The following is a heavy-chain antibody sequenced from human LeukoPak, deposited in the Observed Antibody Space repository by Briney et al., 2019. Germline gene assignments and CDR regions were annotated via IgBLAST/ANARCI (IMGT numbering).Heavy chain of an antibody. V-gene: IGHV3-30*04. Sequence: PGRSLRLSCAASGFTFSSYAMHWVRQAPGKGLEWVAVISYDGSNKYYADSVKGRFTISRDNSKNTLYLQMNSLGAEDTAVYYCARLPVPYYYYYYMDVWGKGTTVTVSS. CDR3: ARLPVPYYYYYYMDV. CDR1: GFTFSSYA. J-gene: IGHJ6*03. D-gene: IGHD2-2*01. CDR2: ISYDGSNK.